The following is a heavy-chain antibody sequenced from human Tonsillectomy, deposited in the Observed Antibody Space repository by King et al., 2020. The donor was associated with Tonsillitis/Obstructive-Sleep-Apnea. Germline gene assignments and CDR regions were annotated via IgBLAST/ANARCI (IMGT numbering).Heavy chain of an antibody. V-gene: IGHV4-39*01. CDR2: IYYSGST. Sequence: LQLQESGPGLVKPSETLSLTCTVSGGSISSSSYYWGWIRQPPGKGLEWIGSIYYSGSTYYNPSLKSRVTISVDTSKNQFSLKLSSVTAADTAVYYCARPVTPMVTFDYWGQGTLVTVSP. CDR3: ARPVTPMVTFDY. D-gene: IGHD5-18*01. J-gene: IGHJ4*02. CDR1: GGSISSSSYY.